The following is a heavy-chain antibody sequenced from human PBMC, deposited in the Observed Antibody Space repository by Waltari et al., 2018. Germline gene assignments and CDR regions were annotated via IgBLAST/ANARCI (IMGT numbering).Heavy chain of an antibody. CDR2: IRSKAYGGTT. CDR1: GFTFGDYA. Sequence: EVQLVESGGGLVQPGRSLRLPCTASGFTFGDYAMSWVRQAPGKGLEWVGFIRSKAYGGTTEYAASVKGRFTISRDDSKSIAYLQMNSLKTEDTAVYYCTRDLKSDSWGQGTLVTVSS. J-gene: IGHJ5*01. V-gene: IGHV3-49*04. CDR3: TRDLKSDS.